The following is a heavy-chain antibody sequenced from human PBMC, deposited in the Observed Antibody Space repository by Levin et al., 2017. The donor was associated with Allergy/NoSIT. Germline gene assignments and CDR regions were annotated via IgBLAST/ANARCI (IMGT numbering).Heavy chain of an antibody. D-gene: IGHD1-26*01. CDR2: ITPMLGMT. CDR1: GGTFSSYA. J-gene: IGHJ6*01. CDR3: ATGTGYSEEGPTG. V-gene: IGHV1-69*04. Sequence: SVKVSCKASGGTFSSYAVNWVRQAPGQGLEWMGRITPMLGMTKYSQRFQGRVTITADTSTSKVFMELRSLRSEETAMDYCATGTGYSEEGPTGGG.